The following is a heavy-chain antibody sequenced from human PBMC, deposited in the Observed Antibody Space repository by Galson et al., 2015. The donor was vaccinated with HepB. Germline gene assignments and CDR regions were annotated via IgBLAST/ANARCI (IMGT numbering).Heavy chain of an antibody. D-gene: IGHD1-26*01. CDR3: AKAGGSYYRWYFDL. CDR1: GGTFSSYA. V-gene: IGHV1-69*13. CDR2: IIPIFGIA. Sequence: SVKVSCKASGGTFSSYAISWVRQAPGQGLEWMGGIIPIFGIANYAQKFQGRVTITADESTSTAYMELSSLRSEDTAVYYCAKAGGSYYRWYFDLWGRGTLVTVSS. J-gene: IGHJ2*01.